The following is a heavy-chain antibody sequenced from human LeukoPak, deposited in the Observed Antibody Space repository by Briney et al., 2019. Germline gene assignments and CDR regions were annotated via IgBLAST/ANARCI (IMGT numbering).Heavy chain of an antibody. CDR2: SNPNSGGT. J-gene: IGHJ4*02. CDR1: GYTFTGYY. V-gene: IGHV1-2*06. Sequence: GSSVNVSCKASGYTFTGYYMLWVRQAPGQGLEWMGRSNPNSGGTNYAQKFQGRVTMTRDTSISTAYMELSRLRSDDTAVYYCARDTQLYSVDYWGQRTLVTVSS. CDR3: ARDTQLYSVDY. D-gene: IGHD2-2*01.